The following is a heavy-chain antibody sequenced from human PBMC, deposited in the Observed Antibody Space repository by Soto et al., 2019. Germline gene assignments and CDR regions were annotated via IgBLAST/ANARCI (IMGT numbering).Heavy chain of an antibody. V-gene: IGHV4-59*01. CDR3: ARVPGRYCSSTSCYRYCSGGSCYLPGAFDI. CDR2: IYYSGST. J-gene: IGHJ3*02. Sequence: PSETLSLTCTVSGGSISSYYWSWIRQPPGKGLERIGYIYYSGSTNYNPSLKSRVTISVDTSKNQFSLKLSSVTAADTAVYYCARVPGRYCSSTSCYRYCSGGSCYLPGAFDIWGQGTMVTVSS. CDR1: GGSISSYY. D-gene: IGHD2-2*02.